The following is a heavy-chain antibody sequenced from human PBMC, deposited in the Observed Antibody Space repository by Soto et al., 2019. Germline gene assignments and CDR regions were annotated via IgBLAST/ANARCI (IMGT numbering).Heavy chain of an antibody. CDR3: ARPYESGGFYYGFDY. V-gene: IGHV4-39*01. D-gene: IGHD3-22*01. Sequence: QLQVQESGPGLVKPSETLSLTCTVSGVSIDSSRYYWGWIRQPPGKGLEWIGNIHYSGTTYYNPSLKSRVIISVNTSKNQFSLRLNSVTADDTAVYYCARPYESGGFYYGFDYWGQGTPVTVSS. CDR1: GVSIDSSRYY. J-gene: IGHJ4*02. CDR2: IHYSGTT.